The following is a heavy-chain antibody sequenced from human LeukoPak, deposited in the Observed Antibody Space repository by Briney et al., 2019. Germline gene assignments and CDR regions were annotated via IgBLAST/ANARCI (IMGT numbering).Heavy chain of an antibody. CDR1: GYTFTSYG. J-gene: IGHJ4*02. CDR3: ARRSEQIAAD. D-gene: IGHD2-21*01. CDR2: IYPGDSDT. Sequence: ASVKVSCKASGYTFTSYGITWVRQMPGKGLEWMGIIYPGDSDTRYSPSFQGQVTISADKSISTAYLQWSSLKASDTAMYYCARRSEQIAADWGQGTLVTVSS. V-gene: IGHV5-51*01.